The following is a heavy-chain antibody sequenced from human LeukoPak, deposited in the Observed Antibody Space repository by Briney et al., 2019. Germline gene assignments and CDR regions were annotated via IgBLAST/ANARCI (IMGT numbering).Heavy chain of an antibody. D-gene: IGHD6-19*01. V-gene: IGHV4-59*01. CDR3: ARARIAVAGILYYYYGMDV. Sequence: PSETLSLTRTVSGGSISSYYWSWIRQPPGKGLEWIGYIHYSGSTNYNPSLKSRVTISVDTSKNQFSLKLSSVTAADTAVYYCARARIAVAGILYYYYGMDVWGQGTTVTVSS. CDR2: IHYSGST. J-gene: IGHJ6*02. CDR1: GGSISSYY.